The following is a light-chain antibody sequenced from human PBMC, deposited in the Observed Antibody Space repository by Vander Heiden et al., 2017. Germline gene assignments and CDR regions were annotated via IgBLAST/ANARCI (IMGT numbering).Light chain of an antibody. CDR1: QSVLYSPNNKNY. Sequence: DSGRTQAPDSLAVSVCERATINCKSSQSVLYSPNNKNYLAWYQQKPGQPPKLLIYWASTRESGVPDRFSGSGSGTDFTLTISSLQAEDVAVYYCQQYYSTPRTFGQGTKVEIK. CDR3: QQYYSTPRT. CDR2: WAS. J-gene: IGKJ1*01. V-gene: IGKV4-1*01.